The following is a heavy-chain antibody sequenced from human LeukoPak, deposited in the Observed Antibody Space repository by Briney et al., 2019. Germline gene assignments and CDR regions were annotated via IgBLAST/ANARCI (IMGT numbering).Heavy chain of an antibody. CDR3: AKDPAMVKYYFDY. J-gene: IGHJ4*02. CDR1: GFTFSSYG. CDR2: IRYDGSNK. D-gene: IGHD5-18*01. Sequence: PGGSLRLPCAASGFTFSSYGMHWVRQAPGKGLEWVAFIRYDGSNKYYADSVKGRFTISRDDSKNTLYLQMNSLRAEDTAVYYCAKDPAMVKYYFDYWGQGTLVTVSS. V-gene: IGHV3-30*02.